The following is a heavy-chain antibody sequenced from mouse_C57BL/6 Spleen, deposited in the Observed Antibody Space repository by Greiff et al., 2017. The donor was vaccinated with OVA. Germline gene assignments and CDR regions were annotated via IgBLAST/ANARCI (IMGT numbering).Heavy chain of an antibody. D-gene: IGHD2-2*01. Sequence: EVQLQQSGPELVKPGASVKISCKASGYTFTDYYMNWVKQSHGKSLEWIGDINPNNGGTSYNQKFKGKATLTVDKSSSTAYMELRSLTSEDSAVYYCAIHGDDGLYYAMDDWGQGTSVTVSS. CDR1: GYTFTDYY. J-gene: IGHJ4*01. CDR2: INPNNGGT. CDR3: AIHGDDGLYYAMDD. V-gene: IGHV1-26*01.